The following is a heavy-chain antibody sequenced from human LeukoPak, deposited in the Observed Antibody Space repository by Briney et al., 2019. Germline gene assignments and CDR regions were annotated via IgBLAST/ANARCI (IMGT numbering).Heavy chain of an antibody. J-gene: IGHJ4*02. CDR3: ARAYYGSGSLYFDY. CDR1: GGSISSYY. D-gene: IGHD3-10*01. V-gene: IGHV4-59*01. CDR2: IYYSGST. Sequence: SETLSLTCTVSGGSISSYYWSWIRQPPGKGLEWIGYIYYSGSTNYNPSLKSRVTISVDTSKNQFSLKLSSVTAADTAVYYCARAYYGSGSLYFDYWGQGTLVTVSS.